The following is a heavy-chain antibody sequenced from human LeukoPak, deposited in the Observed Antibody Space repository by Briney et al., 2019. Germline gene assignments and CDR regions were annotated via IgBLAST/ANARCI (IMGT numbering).Heavy chain of an antibody. CDR3: AREGGYSTSNTWYLQWFDP. V-gene: IGHV1-2*02. CDR2: IDSTSGDT. CDR1: AYTFSDYY. Sequence: GASVKVSCKASAYTFSDYYFHWVPQAPGQGLEWMGWIDSTSGDTNYARNFQGRVTMTRDTSTSTAYMELNSLRSDDTAVYYCAREGGYSTSNTWYLQWFDPWGQGTLVTDSS. D-gene: IGHD2-2*01. J-gene: IGHJ5*02.